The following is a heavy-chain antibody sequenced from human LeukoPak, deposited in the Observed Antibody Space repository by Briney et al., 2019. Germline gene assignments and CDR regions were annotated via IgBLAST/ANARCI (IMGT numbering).Heavy chain of an antibody. J-gene: IGHJ4*02. Sequence: SQTLSLPCTVSGGSISSGGYYWSWIRQPPGKGLEWIGYIYYSGSTYYNPSLQSRVTISVDTSKNQSSLKLSSVTAADTAVYYCARGTGIAARRGYFDYWGQGTLVTVSS. CDR1: GGSISSGGYY. CDR3: ARGTGIAARRGYFDY. CDR2: IYYSGST. D-gene: IGHD6-6*01. V-gene: IGHV4-31*03.